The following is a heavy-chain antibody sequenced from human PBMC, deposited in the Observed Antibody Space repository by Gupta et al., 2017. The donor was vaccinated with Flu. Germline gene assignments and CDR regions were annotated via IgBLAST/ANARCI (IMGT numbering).Heavy chain of an antibody. Sequence: LVESGGGLVQPGRSLRLSCTASGFTFGAYALSWVRQAPGKGLEWVGLIRSKAYDETTEYAASVEGRFTISRDDSKNITYLQMNSLQAEDTAVYYCSLGPRYSSGWYEYFKHWGQGTLVTVSS. CDR1: GFTFGAYA. V-gene: IGHV3-49*04. D-gene: IGHD6-19*01. CDR2: IRSKAYDETT. CDR3: SLGPRYSSGWYEYFKH. J-gene: IGHJ1*01.